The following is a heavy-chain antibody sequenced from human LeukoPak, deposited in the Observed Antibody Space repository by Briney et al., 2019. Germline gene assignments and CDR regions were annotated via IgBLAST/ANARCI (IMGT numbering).Heavy chain of an antibody. V-gene: IGHV1-2*02. CDR2: INPNSGGT. J-gene: IGHJ5*02. CDR3: ARDDNIAPHSFAP. CDR1: GYTFTGYY. D-gene: IGHD6-13*01. Sequence: ASVKVSCKASGYTFTGYYMHWVRQAPGQGLEWMGWINPNSGGTNYAQKFQGRVTMTRDTSISTAYMELSRLRSDDTAVYYCARDDNIAPHSFAPGGQEPLVTVSS.